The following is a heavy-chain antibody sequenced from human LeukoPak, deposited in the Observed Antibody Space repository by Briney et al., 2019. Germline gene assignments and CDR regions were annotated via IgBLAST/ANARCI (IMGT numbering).Heavy chain of an antibody. D-gene: IGHD3-10*01. CDR2: IGTAGDT. V-gene: IGHV3-13*01. CDR1: GFTFSSYG. CDR3: ARSRGRTAFDP. Sequence: PGGSLRLSCAASGFTFSSYGMHWVRQATGKGLEWVSAIGTAGDTYYPGSVKGRFTISRENAKNSLYLQMNSLRAGDTAVYYCARSRGRTAFDPWGQGTLVTVSS. J-gene: IGHJ5*02.